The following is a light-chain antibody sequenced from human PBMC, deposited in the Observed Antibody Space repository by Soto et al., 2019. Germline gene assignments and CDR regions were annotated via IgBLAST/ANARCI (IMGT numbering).Light chain of an antibody. V-gene: IGLV2-11*01. Sequence: QARSVSGSPGQSVTISCTGTSSDVGGYNYVSWYQQHPGKAPKLMIYDVSKRPSGVPDRFSGSKSGNTASLTISGLQAEDEADYYCCSYAGSYTHVFGTGTKVTVL. CDR2: DVS. CDR3: CSYAGSYTHV. J-gene: IGLJ1*01. CDR1: SSDVGGYNY.